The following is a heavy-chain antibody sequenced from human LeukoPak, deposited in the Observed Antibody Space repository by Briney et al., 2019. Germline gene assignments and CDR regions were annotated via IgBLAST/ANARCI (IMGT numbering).Heavy chain of an antibody. J-gene: IGHJ3*02. V-gene: IGHV1-2*02. D-gene: IGHD2-2*01. Sequence: GASVTVSCKASGYTFIGYYMHWVRQAPGQGLEWMGWINPNSGVTNYAQKFQGRVTMTRDTSISTAYMDLSRLRSDDTAVYYCARDPLGYCSRTSCADAFDIWGQGTMVTVSS. CDR1: GYTFIGYY. CDR3: ARDPLGYCSRTSCADAFDI. CDR2: INPNSGVT.